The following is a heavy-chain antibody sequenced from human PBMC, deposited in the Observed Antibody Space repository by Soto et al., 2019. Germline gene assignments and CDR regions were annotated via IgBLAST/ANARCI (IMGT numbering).Heavy chain of an antibody. J-gene: IGHJ3*02. CDR1: GGSISSGDYY. CDR2: IYYSGST. CDR3: ARGSDYYDSSGYYYDAFGI. Sequence: QVQLQESGPGLVKPSQTLSLTCTVSGGSISSGDYYWSWIRQPPGKGLEWIGYIYYSGSTYYNPSLKSRVTISVDTSKNQFSLKLSSVTAADTAVYYCARGSDYYDSSGYYYDAFGIWGQGTMVTVSS. V-gene: IGHV4-30-4*01. D-gene: IGHD3-22*01.